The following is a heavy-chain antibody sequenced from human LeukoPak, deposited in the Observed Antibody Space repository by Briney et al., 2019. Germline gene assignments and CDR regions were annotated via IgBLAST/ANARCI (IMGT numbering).Heavy chain of an antibody. D-gene: IGHD6-19*01. CDR3: TKLKGWYGEGFFDY. V-gene: IGHV3-53*01. CDR2: LYSGGAT. J-gene: IGHJ4*02. CDR1: GFTVSSNY. Sequence: GGSLRLSCAASGFTVSSNYMSWVRQSAGKGPEWVSVLYSGGATFYADSVKGRFTISRDTSKNTLYLQMNDLRADDTAVYYCTKLKGWYGEGFFDYWGQGTLVTVSS.